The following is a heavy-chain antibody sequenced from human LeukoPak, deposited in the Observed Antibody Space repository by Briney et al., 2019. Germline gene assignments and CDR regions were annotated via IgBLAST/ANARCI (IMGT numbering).Heavy chain of an antibody. CDR3: ARGGLEQWLAFDY. D-gene: IGHD6-19*01. J-gene: IGHJ4*02. Sequence: RGSLRISCAASGFTFSTSWMHLVRQAPGKGLVWVSRINTDGSSTSHADSVKGRFTISRDNAKNTLYLQMNSLRAEDTAVYYCARGGLEQWLAFDYWGQGTLVTVSS. CDR1: GFTFSTSW. V-gene: IGHV3-74*01. CDR2: INTDGSST.